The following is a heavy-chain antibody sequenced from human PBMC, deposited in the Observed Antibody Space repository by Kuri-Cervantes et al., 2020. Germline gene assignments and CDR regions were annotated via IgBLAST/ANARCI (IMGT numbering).Heavy chain of an antibody. J-gene: IGHJ4*02. CDR2: IYPGDSDT. Sequence: GESLKISCKGSGYRFTSYWIVWVRQMPGKGLEWMGIIYPGDSDTRYSPSFQGQVTISADKSSSTACLQWRSLKASDTAMYYCARLGGYSYGDYWGQGTLVTVSS. V-gene: IGHV5-51*01. D-gene: IGHD5-18*01. CDR1: GYRFTSYW. CDR3: ARLGGYSYGDY.